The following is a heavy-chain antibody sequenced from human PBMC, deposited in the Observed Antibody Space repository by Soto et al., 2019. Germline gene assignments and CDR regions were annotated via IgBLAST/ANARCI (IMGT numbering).Heavy chain of an antibody. CDR3: AKDDRYDQDKYNWFDP. CDR2: ISGSGGST. Sequence: GGSLRLSCAASGFTFSSYAMSWVRQAPGKGLEWVSAISGSGGSTYYADSVKGRFTISRDNSKNTLYLQMNSLRAEDTAVYYCAKDDRYDQDKYNWFDPWCQGTLVTVSS. J-gene: IGHJ5*02. CDR1: GFTFSSYA. D-gene: IGHD2-21*01. V-gene: IGHV3-23*01.